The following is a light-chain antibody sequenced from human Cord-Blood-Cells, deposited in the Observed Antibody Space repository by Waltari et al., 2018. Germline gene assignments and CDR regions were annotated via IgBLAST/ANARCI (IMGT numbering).Light chain of an antibody. Sequence: QSALTQPASVSGSPGQSITISCTGTSSDVGGYNYVSWYQQHPGKAPKPVSYDVSNRPSGVSNRFSGTKSGNTASLTISGLQAEDEADYYGSSYTSSSTWVCGGGTKLTVL. CDR3: SSYTSSSTWV. V-gene: IGLV2-14*03. CDR2: DVS. J-gene: IGLJ3*02. CDR1: SSDVGGYNY.